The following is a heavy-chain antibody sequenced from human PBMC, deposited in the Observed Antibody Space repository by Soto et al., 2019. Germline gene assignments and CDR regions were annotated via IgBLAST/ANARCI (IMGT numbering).Heavy chain of an antibody. D-gene: IGHD6-19*01. CDR1: GGTFSSDA. CDR3: ARASGYVSGWYPDS. Sequence: QVQLVQSGAEVRKPGSSVKVSCKASGGTFSSDAVSWARQAPGQGLEWMGGLIPILGTTHYAQKFQGRVTITAEESWITAYMELSSLRSDDPAVYYCARASGYVSGWYPDSGGQGTRFTVSS. V-gene: IGHV1-69*01. CDR2: LIPILGTT. J-gene: IGHJ4*02.